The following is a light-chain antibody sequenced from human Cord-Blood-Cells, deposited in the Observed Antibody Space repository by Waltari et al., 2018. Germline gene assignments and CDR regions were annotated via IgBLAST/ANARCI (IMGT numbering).Light chain of an antibody. V-gene: IGKV3-15*01. CDR1: QSVSSN. CDR2: GAS. CDR3: QQYNNWPPWT. Sequence: LVMTQSPATLSVPPGEGATLPCRASQSVSSNLAWYQQKPGQAPRLLIYGASTRATGIPARFSGSGSGTEFTLTISSLQSEDFAVYYCQQYNNWPPWTFGQGTKVEIK. J-gene: IGKJ1*01.